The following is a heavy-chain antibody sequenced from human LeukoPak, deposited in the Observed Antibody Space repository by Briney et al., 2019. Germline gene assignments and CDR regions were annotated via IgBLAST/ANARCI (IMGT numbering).Heavy chain of an antibody. V-gene: IGHV3-30*02. CDR1: GFTFSSYG. D-gene: IGHD1-26*01. CDR2: IRYDGTNK. J-gene: IGHJ4*02. Sequence: GGSLRLSCAASGFTFSSYGMHWVRQAPGKGLEWVAFIRYDGTNKYYADFVNGRFTISRDNSKNTLYLQMNSLRAEDTAVYYCAKDSWEVGATSEIDYWGQGTLVTVSS. CDR3: AKDSWEVGATSEIDY.